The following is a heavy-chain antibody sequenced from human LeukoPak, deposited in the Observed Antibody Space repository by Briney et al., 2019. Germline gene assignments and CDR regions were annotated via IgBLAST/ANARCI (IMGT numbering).Heavy chain of an antibody. CDR3: ATGYSSTWYYFDY. Sequence: PSETLSLTCTVSGDSISSYYWSWIRQPPGKSLEWIGYIYHSGSTNYNPSLKSRVTISADTSKYQFSLKLSSVTAADTAVYYCATGYSSTWYYFDYWGQGTLVTVSS. J-gene: IGHJ4*02. CDR2: IYHSGST. V-gene: IGHV4-59*01. D-gene: IGHD6-13*01. CDR1: GDSISSYY.